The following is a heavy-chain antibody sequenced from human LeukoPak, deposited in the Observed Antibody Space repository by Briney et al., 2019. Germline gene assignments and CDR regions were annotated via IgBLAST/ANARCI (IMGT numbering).Heavy chain of an antibody. CDR2: INSDGSST. Sequence: GGSLRLSCAASGFTFSSYWMHWVRQAPGKGLVWVSRINSDGSSTSYADSVKGRFTISRDNAKNTLYLQMNSLRAEDTAVYYCARAWTGGPERKAFDIWGQGTMVTVSS. V-gene: IGHV3-74*01. J-gene: IGHJ3*02. CDR3: ARAWTGGPERKAFDI. CDR1: GFTFSSYW. D-gene: IGHD1-1*01.